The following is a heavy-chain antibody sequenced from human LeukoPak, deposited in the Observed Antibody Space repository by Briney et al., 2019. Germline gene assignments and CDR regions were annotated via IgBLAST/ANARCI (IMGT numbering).Heavy chain of an antibody. CDR3: ARDGPAQMVEFDY. J-gene: IGHJ4*02. V-gene: IGHV1-2*02. Sequence: TSVKLSCKAAGYTFSGTGWFLCWLRQAPGQGLECVGWIHPNNGDTMYARKFQDRVAMTRDSSMSTAYMELSGLRPDDTAVYYCARDGPAQMVEFDYWGQGTLVTVSS. D-gene: IGHD3-10*01. CDR2: IHPNNGDT. CDR1: GYTFSGTGWF.